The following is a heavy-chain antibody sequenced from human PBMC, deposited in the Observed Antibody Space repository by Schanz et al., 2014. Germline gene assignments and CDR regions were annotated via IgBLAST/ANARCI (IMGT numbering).Heavy chain of an antibody. CDR1: GFTVNNYA. D-gene: IGHD5-12*01. CDR2: ITRQGTT. J-gene: IGHJ2*01. Sequence: EVQLLESGGALVQPGGSLRLSCTVSGFTVNNYAMNWVRQAPGRGLEWVSGITRQGTTYYGDFVRGRFSISRENTKNSLYLQMTNLRAGDTAIYYCARVVRYSGYVRHWFFDLWGRGTSVTVSS. CDR3: ARVVRYSGYVRHWFFDL. V-gene: IGHV3-23*01.